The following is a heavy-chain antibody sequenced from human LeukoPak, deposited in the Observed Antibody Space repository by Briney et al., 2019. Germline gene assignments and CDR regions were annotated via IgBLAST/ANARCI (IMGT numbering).Heavy chain of an antibody. J-gene: IGHJ3*02. V-gene: IGHV3-74*01. CDR1: GFTFSGYW. CDR2: INSDGSSP. Sequence: PGGSLRLSCAASGFTFSGYWKHWGRQATGKGGVCFSLINSDGSSPPYADSVKGRFTISRANAKNTLYLQMNSLRAEDTAVYYCASRLGRGAFDIWGQGTMVTVSS. D-gene: IGHD5-12*01. CDR3: ASRLGRGAFDI.